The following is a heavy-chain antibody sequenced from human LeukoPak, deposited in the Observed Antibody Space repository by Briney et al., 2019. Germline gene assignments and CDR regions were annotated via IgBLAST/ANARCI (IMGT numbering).Heavy chain of an antibody. CDR1: GFTFRSYS. CDR3: ASYGGNSAGIDY. D-gene: IGHD4-23*01. CDR2: ISSSSSYI. V-gene: IGHV3-21*01. J-gene: IGHJ4*02. Sequence: NPGGSLRLSCAASGFTFRSYSMNWVRQAPGKGLEWVSSISSSSSYIYYADSVKGRFTISRGNAKNSLYLQMNSLRAEDTAVYYCASYGGNSAGIDYWGQGTLVTVSS.